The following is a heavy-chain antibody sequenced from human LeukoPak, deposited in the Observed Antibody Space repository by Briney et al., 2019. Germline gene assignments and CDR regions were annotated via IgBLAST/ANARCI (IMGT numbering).Heavy chain of an antibody. CDR1: GFTFVNYG. CDR3: AKDGSTASGSYYFDY. V-gene: IGHV3-30*18. D-gene: IGHD1-26*01. CDR2: ISYNGNKK. J-gene: IGHJ4*02. Sequence: GGSLRLSCAASGFTFVNYGVHWVRQASGKALEGVAFISYNGNKKYGDSVKGRFSISRDNSKNTLYLQMNSLRAEDTAVYYCAKDGSTASGSYYFDYWGQGTMVTVSS.